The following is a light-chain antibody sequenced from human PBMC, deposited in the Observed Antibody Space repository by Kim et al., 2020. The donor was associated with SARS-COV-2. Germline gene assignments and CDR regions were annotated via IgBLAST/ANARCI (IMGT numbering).Light chain of an antibody. CDR2: DTS. CDR3: QQYNLWPQT. J-gene: IGKJ2*01. V-gene: IGKV3-15*01. Sequence: SVAPGERATLSCGASGSVRSRVAWYQKRPGQAPRLLLYDTSTRATGIPARFSGSGSGTEFTLTISSLQSEDSAVYFCQQYNLWPQTFGQGTKLEI. CDR1: GSVRSR.